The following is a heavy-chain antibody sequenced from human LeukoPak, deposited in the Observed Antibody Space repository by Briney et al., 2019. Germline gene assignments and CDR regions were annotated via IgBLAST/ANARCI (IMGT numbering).Heavy chain of an antibody. Sequence: RASVSVSCEASGYTFTGYYMHWVRQAPGQGLEWMGWINPNSGDTDYAESVQGRVTITRDTSISTAYLELNSLRSDDTAVYYCARELGTRALRYFDWLLPYDSDREDWGQGTLVTVSS. CDR3: ARELGTRALRYFDWLLPYDSDRED. CDR1: GYTFTGYY. D-gene: IGHD3-9*01. V-gene: IGHV1-2*02. J-gene: IGHJ4*02. CDR2: INPNSGDT.